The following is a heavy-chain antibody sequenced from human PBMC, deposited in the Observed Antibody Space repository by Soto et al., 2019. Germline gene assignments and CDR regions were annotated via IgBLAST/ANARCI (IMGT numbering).Heavy chain of an antibody. Sequence: QVQLVESGGGVVQPGRSLRLSCAASGFTYSTYTMHWVRQAPGKGLEWVAVISYDGNNKFYADSVKGRFTISRDSTKQTLYLQMNSLRPDDTAMYYCARDGVSSTEYTLYYGTYVDSWGQGAMVTVSS. CDR3: ARDGVSSTEYTLYYGTYVDS. J-gene: IGHJ4*02. V-gene: IGHV3-30-3*01. CDR1: GFTYSTYT. CDR2: ISYDGNNK. D-gene: IGHD3-3*01.